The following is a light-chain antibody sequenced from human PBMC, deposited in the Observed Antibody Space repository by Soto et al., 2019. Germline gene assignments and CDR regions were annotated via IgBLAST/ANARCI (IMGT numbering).Light chain of an antibody. J-gene: IGLJ3*02. CDR2: EVT. Sequence: QSALTQPASVSGSPGQSITISCTGTNSDVGGYDYVSWYQHHPGKAPKLLMYEVTDRPSGVSHRFSGSKSGNTASLTISGLQAEAEADYYCTSYTTSITLWVFGGGTKLTVL. CDR1: NSDVGGYDY. V-gene: IGLV2-14*01. CDR3: TSYTTSITLWV.